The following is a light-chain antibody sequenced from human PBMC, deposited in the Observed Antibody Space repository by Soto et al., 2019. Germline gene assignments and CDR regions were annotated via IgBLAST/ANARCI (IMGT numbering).Light chain of an antibody. CDR1: QSVRSN. Sequence: EIVMTQSPATLSVSLGERATLSCRASQSVRSNLAWYHQRPGQAPRLLIYAASARATGIPARFSGSGSGSEFTLTISGLQSEDFGLYYCQQYNNWQTFGQGTKVDIK. J-gene: IGKJ1*01. CDR2: AAS. V-gene: IGKV3-15*01. CDR3: QQYNNWQT.